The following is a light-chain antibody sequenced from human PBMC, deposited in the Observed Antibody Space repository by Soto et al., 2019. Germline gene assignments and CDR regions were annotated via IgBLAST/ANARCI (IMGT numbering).Light chain of an antibody. CDR2: EVT. J-gene: IGLJ3*02. CDR1: SSDVGTYNL. Sequence: QSALTQPASVSGSPGQSIAISCTGASSDVGTYNLVSWYQQHPGKAPKLIIYEVTKRPSGLSDRFSGSKSGNTASLTISGLQAEDEADYYCCSYAGPTTWVFGGGTKVTVL. V-gene: IGLV2-23*02. CDR3: CSYAGPTTWV.